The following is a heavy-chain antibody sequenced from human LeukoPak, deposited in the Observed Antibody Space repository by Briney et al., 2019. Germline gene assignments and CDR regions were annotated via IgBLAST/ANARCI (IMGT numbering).Heavy chain of an antibody. V-gene: IGHV3-7*01. D-gene: IGHD1-1*01. CDR2: IKEDGTEK. CDR1: GFTFSDFW. Sequence: EGSLRLSCAGSGFTFSDFWMTWVRQTPGKGLEWVANIKEDGTEKNLVDSVKGRFTISRDNTKNLLFLEMDNLRGDDTAIYYCVRESRPGGAMGLYHNLDYWGQGTLVAVSS. CDR3: VRESRPGGAMGLYHNLDY. J-gene: IGHJ4*02.